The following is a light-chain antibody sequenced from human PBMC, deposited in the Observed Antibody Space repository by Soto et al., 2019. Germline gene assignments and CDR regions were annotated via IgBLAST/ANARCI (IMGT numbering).Light chain of an antibody. CDR2: DAS. CDR3: QQYNSYSWT. Sequence: DIPMTQSSSTLSASVGDRVTITCRASQSISSWLAWYQQKPGKAPKLLIYDASSLESGVPSRFSGSGSGTEFTLTISSLQPGDFATYYCQQYNSYSWTFGQGTKVEIK. CDR1: QSISSW. J-gene: IGKJ1*01. V-gene: IGKV1-5*01.